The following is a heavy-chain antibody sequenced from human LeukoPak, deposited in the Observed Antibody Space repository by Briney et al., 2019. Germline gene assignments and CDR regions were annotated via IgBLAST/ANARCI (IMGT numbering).Heavy chain of an antibody. Sequence: PGGSLSLSCAASGFTFSSYGMHWVRQAPGKGLEWVAVISYDGSNKYYADSVKGRFTISRDNSKNTLYLQMNSLRAEDTAVYYCAKGEYYYDSSGYYGFWGQGTLVTVSS. CDR2: ISYDGSNK. J-gene: IGHJ4*02. V-gene: IGHV3-30*18. CDR3: AKGEYYYDSSGYYGF. D-gene: IGHD3-22*01. CDR1: GFTFSSYG.